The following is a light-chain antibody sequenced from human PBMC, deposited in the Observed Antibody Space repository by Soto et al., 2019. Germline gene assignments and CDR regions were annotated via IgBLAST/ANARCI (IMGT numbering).Light chain of an antibody. V-gene: IGKV4-1*01. CDR3: QQYNNWPQT. CDR2: WAS. CDR1: QSVLYNSNNDSY. J-gene: IGKJ1*01. Sequence: DIVMTQTPDSLAVSLGERATINCKSSQSVLYNSNNDSYLTWYQQKPGQPPKLLIYWASTRESGVPDRFSGSGSGTDFTLTISSLQSEDFAEYHCQQYNNWPQTFGQGTKVDIK.